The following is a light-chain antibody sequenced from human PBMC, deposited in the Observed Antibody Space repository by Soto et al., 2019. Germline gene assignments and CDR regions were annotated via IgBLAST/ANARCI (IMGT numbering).Light chain of an antibody. V-gene: IGKV2D-29*02. CDR1: QSLLHITGETF. CDR3: MQSTQLPPT. Sequence: DVVMTQTPLSLSVDPGQPASISCKSSQSLLHITGETFLFWYLQKPGQSPQLLIYEVSTRVSGVPDRFSGSWSGTDFTLEISRVKTDDVGIYYCMQSTQLPPTFGHGTRLGIE. CDR2: EVS. J-gene: IGKJ5*01.